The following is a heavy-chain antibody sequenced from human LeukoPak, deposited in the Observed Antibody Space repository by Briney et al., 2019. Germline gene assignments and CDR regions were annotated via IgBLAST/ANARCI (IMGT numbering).Heavy chain of an antibody. J-gene: IGHJ4*02. CDR2: IVVGSGNT. V-gene: IGHV1-58*01. CDR1: GFTFTSSA. CDR3: AADPWGRWLQYNFDY. D-gene: IGHD5-24*01. Sequence: SVKVSCKASGFTFTSSAVQWVRQARGQRLEWIGWIVVGSGNTNYAQKSQERVTITRDMSTSTAYMELSSLRSEDTAVYYCAADPWGRWLQYNFDYWGQGTLVTVSS.